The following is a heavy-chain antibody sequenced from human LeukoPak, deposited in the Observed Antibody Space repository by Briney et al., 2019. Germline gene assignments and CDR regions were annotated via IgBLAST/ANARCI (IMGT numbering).Heavy chain of an antibody. CDR1: GFSFSSCA. CDR3: AKWSGDSSIPGGAGGLDY. J-gene: IGHJ4*02. D-gene: IGHD1-20*01. Sequence: PGGSLRLSCAASGFSFSSCAMGWVRQAPGKGLEWVAIIGGSGDISFNADSVKGRFTISRDNSKNTVYLQLNSLRVEDTAVYYCAKWSGDSSIPGGAGGLDYWGQGALVTVSS. V-gene: IGHV3-23*01. CDR2: IGGSGDIS.